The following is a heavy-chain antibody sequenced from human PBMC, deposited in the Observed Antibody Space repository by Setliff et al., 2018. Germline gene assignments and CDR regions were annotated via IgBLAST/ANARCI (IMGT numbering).Heavy chain of an antibody. CDR1: GGTFSSYA. CDR3: ARPYDSSGYYSAPGSIAHDAFDI. V-gene: IGHV1-69*05. CDR2: IIPIFGTA. Sequence: GASVKVSCKASGGTFSSYAISWVRQAPGQGLEWMGGIIPIFGTANYAQKLQGRVTITTDESTSTAYMELSSLRSEDTAVYYCARPYDSSGYYSAPGSIAHDAFDIWGQGTMVTVSS. J-gene: IGHJ3*02. D-gene: IGHD3-22*01.